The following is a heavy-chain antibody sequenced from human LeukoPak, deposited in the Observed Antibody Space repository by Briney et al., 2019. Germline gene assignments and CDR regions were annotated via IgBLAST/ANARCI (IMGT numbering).Heavy chain of an antibody. CDR2: IYTSGST. J-gene: IGHJ4*02. V-gene: IGHV4-61*02. CDR3: AGGGGATRIDY. CDR1: GDSIRSGTYY. D-gene: IGHD5-12*01. Sequence: SETLSLTCSVSGDSIRSGTYYWSWIRQPAGKGLEWIGRIYTSGSTSYNPSLKSRVTIAVDTSKNPFSLKLTSVTAADTAVYYCAGGGGATRIDYWGQGTLVTVSS.